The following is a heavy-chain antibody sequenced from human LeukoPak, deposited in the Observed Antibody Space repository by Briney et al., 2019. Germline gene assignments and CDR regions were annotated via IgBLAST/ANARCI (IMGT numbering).Heavy chain of an antibody. V-gene: IGHV3-30*18. CDR3: AKDTVGPDSSGVYGMDV. J-gene: IGHJ6*02. Sequence: QSGGSLRLSCAASGFTFSSYGMHWVRQAPGNGLEWVAVISYDGSNKYYADSVKGRFTISRDNSKNTLYLQMNSLRAEDTAVYYCAKDTVGPDSSGVYGMDVWGQGTTVTVSS. D-gene: IGHD3-22*01. CDR2: ISYDGSNK. CDR1: GFTFSSYG.